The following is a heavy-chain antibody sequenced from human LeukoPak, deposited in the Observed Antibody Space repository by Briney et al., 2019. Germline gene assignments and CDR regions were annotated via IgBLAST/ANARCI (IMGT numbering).Heavy chain of an antibody. CDR3: ARVTTVTIHYYYYYGMDV. CDR2: MNPNSGNT. CDR1: GYTFTSYD. Sequence: ASVKVSCKASGYTFTSYDINWVRQATGQGLEWMGWMNPNSGNTGYAQKFQGRVTMTRNTSISTAYMELSSLRSEDTAVYYCARVTTVTIHYYYYYGMDVWGQGTTVTVSS. V-gene: IGHV1-8*01. D-gene: IGHD4-17*01. J-gene: IGHJ6*02.